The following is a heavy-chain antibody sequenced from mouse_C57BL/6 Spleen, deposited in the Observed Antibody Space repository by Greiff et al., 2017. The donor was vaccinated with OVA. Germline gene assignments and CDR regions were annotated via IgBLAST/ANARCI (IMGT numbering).Heavy chain of an antibody. CDR2: IYPGSGST. J-gene: IGHJ1*03. V-gene: IGHV1-55*01. CDR1: GYTFTSYW. Sequence: QVQLQQSGAELVKPGASVKMSCKASGYTFTSYWITWVKQRPGQGLEWIGDIYPGSGSTNYNEKFKSKATLTVDTSSSTAYMQLSSLTSEDSAVYDGARGDNGPYGGYFDVWGTGTTVTVSS. CDR3: ARGDNGPYGGYFDV. D-gene: IGHD1-1*01.